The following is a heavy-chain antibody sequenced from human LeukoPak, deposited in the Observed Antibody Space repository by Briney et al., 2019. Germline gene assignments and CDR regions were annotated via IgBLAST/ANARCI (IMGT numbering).Heavy chain of an antibody. V-gene: IGHV4-34*01. CDR1: GGSFSGYY. D-gene: IGHD5-18*01. CDR2: INHSGST. CDR3: AREGGYSYGTYYFDY. Sequence: SETLSLTCAVYGGSFSGYYWSWIRQPPGKGLEWIGEINHSGSTNCNPSLKSRVTISIDTSKNQFSLKLRSVTAADTAVYYCAREGGYSYGTYYFDYWGQGTLVTVPS. J-gene: IGHJ4*02.